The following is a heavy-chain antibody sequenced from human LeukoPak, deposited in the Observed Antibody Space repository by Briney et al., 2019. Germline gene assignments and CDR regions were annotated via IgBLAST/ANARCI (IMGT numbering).Heavy chain of an antibody. CDR1: GGSISSFY. V-gene: IGHV4-59*08. Sequence: SETLSLTCSVSGGSISSFYWGWVRQSPGKGLEWIGYIYYSGGTIYNSSLKSRVTISVDTSKNQFSLKLSSVTAADTAVYYCARHIRGAAGNWFDPWGQGILVTVSS. CDR3: ARHIRGAAGNWFDP. CDR2: IYYSGGT. D-gene: IGHD3-3*02. J-gene: IGHJ5*02.